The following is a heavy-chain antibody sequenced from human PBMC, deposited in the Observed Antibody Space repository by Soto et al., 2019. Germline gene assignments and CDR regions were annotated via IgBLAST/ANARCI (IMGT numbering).Heavy chain of an antibody. Sequence: QVQLVESGGGVVQPGRSLRLSCAASGFTFSSYGMHWVRQAPGKGLEWVAVISYDGSNKYYADSVKGRFTISRDNSKNTLYLQMNSLRAEDTAVYYCARGRGRRTVGYSYGTEGMDVW. CDR2: ISYDGSNK. CDR3: ARGRGRRTVGYSYGTEGMDV. J-gene: IGHJ6*01. V-gene: IGHV3-30*03. D-gene: IGHD5-18*01. CDR1: GFTFSSYG.